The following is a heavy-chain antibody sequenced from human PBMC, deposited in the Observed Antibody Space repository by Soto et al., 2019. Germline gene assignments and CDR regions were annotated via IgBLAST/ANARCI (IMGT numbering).Heavy chain of an antibody. D-gene: IGHD2-15*01. V-gene: IGHV4-30-2*01. J-gene: IGHJ4*02. Sequence: QLQLQESGSGLVKPSQTLSLTCAVSGGSISSGGYSWSWIRQPPGKGLEWIGYIYHSGSSYFNPSLKSRVTLSLDRSKNQFSLELSSVTAADTAVYYCARGGGWTFDYWGQGTLVTVSS. CDR3: ARGGGWTFDY. CDR1: GGSISSGGYS. CDR2: IYHSGSS.